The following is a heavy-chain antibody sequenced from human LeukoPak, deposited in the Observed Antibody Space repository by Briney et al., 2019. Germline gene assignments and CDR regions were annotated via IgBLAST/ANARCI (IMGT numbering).Heavy chain of an antibody. V-gene: IGHV1-2*02. D-gene: IGHD3-22*01. CDR2: INPNNGDT. CDR1: GYTFTGNF. J-gene: IGHJ6*03. CDR3: AKDSSGYSYYYYYYMDV. Sequence: ASVKISCKTSGYTFTGNFMHWVRQAPGQGPEWMGWINPNNGDTNYAQKFQGRVTMTRVTSITTAYMELSRLRSDDTAVYYCAKDSSGYSYYYYYYMDVWGKGTTVTVSS.